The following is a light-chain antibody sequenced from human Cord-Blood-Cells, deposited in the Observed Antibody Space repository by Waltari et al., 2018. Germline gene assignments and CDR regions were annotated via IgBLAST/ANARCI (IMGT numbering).Light chain of an antibody. Sequence: ELVLPQPPASLSVSPGERAPLSCRASQSVSSNLAWYQQKPGQAPRLLIYGASTRATGIPARFSGSGSGTEFTLTISSLQSEDFAVYYCQQYNNWWTFGQGTKVEIK. J-gene: IGKJ1*01. CDR2: GAS. V-gene: IGKV3-15*01. CDR1: QSVSSN. CDR3: QQYNNWWT.